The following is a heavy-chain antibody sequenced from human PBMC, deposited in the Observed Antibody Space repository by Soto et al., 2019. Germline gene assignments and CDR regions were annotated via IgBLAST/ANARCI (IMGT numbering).Heavy chain of an antibody. Sequence: QVQLQESGPGLVKPSQTLSLTCTVSGGSSTSSGYSCSGIRQHPGEGLEWIGFTSNSGSTSYNPCLKSRVTKSVYTSSTQFSLNLKSVTAAYTSVYYCVRGGGSTKVDYWGQGTLVTVS. J-gene: IGHJ4*02. V-gene: IGHV4-31*03. CDR3: VRGGGSTKVDY. CDR2: TSNSGST. CDR1: GGSSTSSGYS. D-gene: IGHD2-2*01.